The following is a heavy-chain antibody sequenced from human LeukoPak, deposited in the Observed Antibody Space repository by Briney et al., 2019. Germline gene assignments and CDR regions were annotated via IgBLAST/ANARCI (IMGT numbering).Heavy chain of an antibody. J-gene: IGHJ4*02. CDR3: AREPIQLWFSDY. V-gene: IGHV4-30-4*01. D-gene: IGHD5-18*01. CDR1: GGSISSGDYY. Sequence: SETLSLTCTVSGGSISSGDYYWSWIRQPPGKGLEWIGYIYYSGSTYYNPSLKSRVTISVDTSKNQFSLKLSSVTAADTAVYYCAREPIQLWFSDYWGQGTLVTVSS. CDR2: IYYSGST.